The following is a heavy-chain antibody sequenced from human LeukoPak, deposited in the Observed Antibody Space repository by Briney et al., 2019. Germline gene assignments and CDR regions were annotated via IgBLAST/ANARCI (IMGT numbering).Heavy chain of an antibody. Sequence: GASVKVSCKASGYTFTSYYMHWVRQAPGQGLEWMGIINPSGGSTSYAQKFQGRVTMTRDTSTSTVYMELRSLRSDDTAVYYCARDREDYYDSSGYYLPGYWGQGTLVTVSS. CDR2: INPSGGST. D-gene: IGHD3-22*01. V-gene: IGHV1-46*01. CDR1: GYTFTSYY. CDR3: ARDREDYYDSSGYYLPGY. J-gene: IGHJ4*02.